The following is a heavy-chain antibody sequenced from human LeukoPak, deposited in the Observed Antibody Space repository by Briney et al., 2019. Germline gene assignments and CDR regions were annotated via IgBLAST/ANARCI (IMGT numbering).Heavy chain of an antibody. CDR2: IIPIFGTA. D-gene: IGHD4-17*01. CDR1: GGTFSSYA. V-gene: IGHV1-69*05. Sequence: ASVKVSCKASGGTFSSYAISWVRQAPGQGLEWMGGIIPIFGTANNAQKFQGRVMITTDESTSTAYMELSSLRSEDTAVYYCARDGGDYGWYFDLWGRGTLVTVSS. CDR3: ARDGGDYGWYFDL. J-gene: IGHJ2*01.